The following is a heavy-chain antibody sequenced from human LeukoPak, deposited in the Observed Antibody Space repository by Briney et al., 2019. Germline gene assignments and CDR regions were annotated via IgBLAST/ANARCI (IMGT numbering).Heavy chain of an antibody. Sequence: SETLSLTCTVSGGSISSYYWSWIRQPPGKGLEWIGYIYYSGSTNYNPSLKSRVTISVDTSKNQFSLKLSSVTAADTAVYYCARPLRTYSSIPNWGQGTLVTVSS. CDR2: IYYSGST. CDR1: GGSISSYY. D-gene: IGHD6-13*01. V-gene: IGHV4-59*12. CDR3: ARPLRTYSSIPN. J-gene: IGHJ4*02.